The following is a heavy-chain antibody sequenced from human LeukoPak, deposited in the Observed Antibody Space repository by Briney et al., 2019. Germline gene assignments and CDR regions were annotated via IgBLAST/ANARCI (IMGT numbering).Heavy chain of an antibody. CDR2: ISYDGSNK. D-gene: IGHD3-22*01. CDR3: ARDGYYYDSSGYYYIDY. V-gene: IGHV3-30-3*01. J-gene: IGHJ4*02. Sequence: GGSLRLSCAASGFTFSSYAMSWVRQAPGKGLEWVAVISYDGSNKYYADSVKGRFTISRDNSKNTLYLQMNSLRAEDTAVYYCARDGYYYDSSGYYYIDYWGQGTLVTVSS. CDR1: GFTFSSYA.